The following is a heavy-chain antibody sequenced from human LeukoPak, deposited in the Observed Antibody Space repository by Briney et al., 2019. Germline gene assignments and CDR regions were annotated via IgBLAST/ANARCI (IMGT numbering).Heavy chain of an antibody. J-gene: IGHJ4*02. V-gene: IGHV3-23*01. CDR2: ISAASNT. Sequence: GGSLRLSCAASGLAFSSYAMSWVRQAPGKGLEWVSTISAASNTFYADSVKGRFTISRDNSRNTVYLQMTSLRAGDTAVYYCADYGVSGVRNNFYWGQGTLVTVSS. D-gene: IGHD3-3*01. CDR3: ADYGVSGVRNNFY. CDR1: GLAFSSYA.